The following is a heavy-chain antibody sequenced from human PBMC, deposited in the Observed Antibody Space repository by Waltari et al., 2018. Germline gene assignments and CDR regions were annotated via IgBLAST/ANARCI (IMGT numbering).Heavy chain of an antibody. D-gene: IGHD2-2*01. CDR2: INHSGST. Sequence: QVQLQQWGAGLLKPSETLSLTCAVYGGSFSGYYWSWIRHPPGKGLEWIGEINHSGSTNYNPSLKSRVTISVDTSKNQFSLKLSSVTAADTAVYYCARGSGYCSSTSCYGYYYYYMDVWGKGTTVTVSS. CDR1: GGSFSGYY. CDR3: ARGSGYCSSTSCYGYYYYYMDV. J-gene: IGHJ6*03. V-gene: IGHV4-34*01.